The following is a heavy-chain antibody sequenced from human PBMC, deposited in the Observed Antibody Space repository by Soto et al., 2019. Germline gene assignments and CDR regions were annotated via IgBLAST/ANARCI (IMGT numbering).Heavy chain of an antibody. CDR1: GGSISSYY. J-gene: IGHJ6*02. CDR2: IYYSGST. D-gene: IGHD5-18*01. V-gene: IGHV4-59*01. CDR3: ASDMYVDTAMEPYYYYGMDV. Sequence: PSAALSLTCAGSGGSISSYYWRWIRQPTGKGMEGIGYIYYSGSTNYNPSLKSRVTISVDTSTSTAYMELSSLRSEDTAVYYCASDMYVDTAMEPYYYYGMDVWGQGTTVTVSS.